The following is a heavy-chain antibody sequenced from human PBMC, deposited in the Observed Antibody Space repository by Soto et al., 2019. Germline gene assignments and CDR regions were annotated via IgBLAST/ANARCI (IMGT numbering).Heavy chain of an antibody. D-gene: IGHD2-15*01. CDR3: ARDRCCGGSCYGGMDV. CDR1: GYTFTGYY. V-gene: IGHV1-2*04. Sequence: ASVKVSCKASGYTFTGYYMHWVRQAPGQGLEWMGWINPNSGGTNYAQKFQGWVTMTRDTSISTAYMELSRLRSDDTAVYYCARDRCCGGSCYGGMDVWGQGTTVTVSS. J-gene: IGHJ6*02. CDR2: INPNSGGT.